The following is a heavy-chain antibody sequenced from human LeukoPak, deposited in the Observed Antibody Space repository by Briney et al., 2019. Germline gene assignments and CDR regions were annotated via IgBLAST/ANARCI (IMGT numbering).Heavy chain of an antibody. V-gene: IGHV3-48*01. J-gene: IGHJ3*02. CDR3: TRDYSSSSGRAFDI. CDR2: ITTTSSTM. CDR1: GFTFTIYS. D-gene: IGHD6-6*01. Sequence: GGSLRLSCAASGFTFTIYSMNWVRQAPGKGLEWVSYITTTSSTMYYADSVKGRFTISRDNAKNSLYLQMNSLRAEDTAVYYCTRDYSSSSGRAFDIWGQGTMVTVSS.